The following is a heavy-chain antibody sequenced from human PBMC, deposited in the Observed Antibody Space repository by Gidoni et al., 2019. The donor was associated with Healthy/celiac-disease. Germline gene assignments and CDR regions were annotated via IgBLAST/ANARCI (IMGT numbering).Heavy chain of an antibody. J-gene: IGHJ4*02. CDR2: INAGNGNT. CDR3: ARDATARSGSYSYGRLGTFDY. CDR1: GYTFTRYA. V-gene: IGHV1-3*01. D-gene: IGHD1-26*01. Sequence: QVQLVQSGAAVKKPGASVTVSCKASGYTFTRYAMPWVRQAPGQRLEGMGWINAGNGNTKYSQKFQGRVTITRDTSASTAYMELSSLRSEDTAVYYCARDATARSGSYSYGRLGTFDYWGQGTLVTVSS.